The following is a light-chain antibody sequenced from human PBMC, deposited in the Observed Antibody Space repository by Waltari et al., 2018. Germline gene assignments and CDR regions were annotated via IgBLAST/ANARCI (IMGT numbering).Light chain of an antibody. J-gene: IGKJ1*01. CDR1: QSVFYSSSNKNS. V-gene: IGKV4-1*01. CDR2: WAS. CDR3: QQFYSSPPT. Sequence: DIVMTQSPDSLAVSLGEGATISCESSQSVFYSSSNKNSLAWYQQKPGQPPKLLIHWASTRESGVPDRFSGSGSGTHFALTISSLQAEDVAVYYCQQFYSSPPTFGQGTKVEI.